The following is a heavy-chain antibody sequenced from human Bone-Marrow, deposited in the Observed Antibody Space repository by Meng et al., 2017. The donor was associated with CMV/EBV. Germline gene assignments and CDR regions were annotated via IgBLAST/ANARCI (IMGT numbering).Heavy chain of an antibody. V-gene: IGHV3-15*01. Sequence: GGSLRLSCAASGFTFTNAWMSWVRQAPGKGLEWVGRIKSKTDGGTIDYAAPVKARFTISRDDSKNTLYVQMNSLKTEDTAVYYCTTDTSGYAYWGQGTLVTGSS. CDR1: GFTFTNAW. CDR2: IKSKTDGGTI. CDR3: TTDTSGYAY. J-gene: IGHJ4*02. D-gene: IGHD3-22*01.